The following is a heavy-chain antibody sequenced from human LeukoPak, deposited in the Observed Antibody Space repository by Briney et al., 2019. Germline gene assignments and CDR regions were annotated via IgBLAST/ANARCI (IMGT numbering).Heavy chain of an antibody. CDR1: GFTFSSYS. CDR3: ARATTGYGGEFDY. V-gene: IGHV3-21*01. J-gene: IGHJ4*02. Sequence: GGSLRLSCAASGFTFSSYSMNWVRQAPGKGLEWVSSITSGTYIYTADSLKGRFTISRDNAKNSLYLQMNSLRAEDTAVYYCARATTGYGGEFDYWGQGTLVTASS. D-gene: IGHD4-4*01. CDR2: ITSGTYI.